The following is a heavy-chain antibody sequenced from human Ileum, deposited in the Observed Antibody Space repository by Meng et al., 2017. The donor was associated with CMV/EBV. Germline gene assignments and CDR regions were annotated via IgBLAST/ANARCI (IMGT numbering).Heavy chain of an antibody. CDR3: AREGGGWYFDS. CDR1: GDSLSTGDYY. V-gene: IGHV4-30-4*01. Sequence: QVQLQESGPGLVKPPQTLSLTCTASGDSLSTGDYYWSWIRQPPGKGPEWIGYIYYSGSTLYNPSLKSPVTISLDKSKNQFSLRLRSVTAADTAVYFCAREGGGWYFDSWGQGTLVTVSS. J-gene: IGHJ4*02. CDR2: IYYSGST. D-gene: IGHD6-19*01.